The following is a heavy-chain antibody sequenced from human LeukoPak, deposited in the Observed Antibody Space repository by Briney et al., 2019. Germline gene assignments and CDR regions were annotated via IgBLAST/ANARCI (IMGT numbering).Heavy chain of an antibody. CDR1: GFTFSNYG. CDR2: IFYDGSKE. V-gene: IGHV3-33*01. CDR3: ARDQALYFGYGDY. Sequence: GGSLRLSCAASGFTFSNYGMHWVRRAPGKGLEWLAAIFYDGSKEHYADTVKGRFTISRDNSKNTLYLQVNSLTADDTAVYYCARDQALYFGYGDYWGQGALVTVSS. D-gene: IGHD3-10*01. J-gene: IGHJ4*02.